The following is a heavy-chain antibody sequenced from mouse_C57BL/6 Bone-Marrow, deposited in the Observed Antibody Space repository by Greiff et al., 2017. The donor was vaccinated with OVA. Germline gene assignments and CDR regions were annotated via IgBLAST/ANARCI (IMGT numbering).Heavy chain of an antibody. V-gene: IGHV1-50*01. D-gene: IGHD6-1*01. CDR3: ARPLWNYFDY. CDR2: IDPSDSYT. CDR1: GYTFTSYW. Sequence: QVQLQQPGAELVKPGASVKLSCKASGYTFTSYWMQWVKQRPGQGLEWIGEIDPSDSYTNYNQKFKGKATLTVDPSTSTAYMQLSGLTSEDSAVYYCARPLWNYFDYWGQGTTLTVSS. J-gene: IGHJ2*01.